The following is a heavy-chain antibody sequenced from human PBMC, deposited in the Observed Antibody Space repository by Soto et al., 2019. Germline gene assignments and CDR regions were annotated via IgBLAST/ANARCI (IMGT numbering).Heavy chain of an antibody. Sequence: SETLSLTCTVSGGSISSYYWSWIRQPPGKGLEWIGYIYYSGSTSYNPSLKSRVTISVDTSKNQFSLKLSSVTAADTAVYYCARFAYYYGSGSPISSFDPWGQGTLVTVSS. D-gene: IGHD3-10*01. V-gene: IGHV4-59*01. J-gene: IGHJ5*02. CDR2: IYYSGST. CDR1: GGSISSYY. CDR3: ARFAYYYGSGSPISSFDP.